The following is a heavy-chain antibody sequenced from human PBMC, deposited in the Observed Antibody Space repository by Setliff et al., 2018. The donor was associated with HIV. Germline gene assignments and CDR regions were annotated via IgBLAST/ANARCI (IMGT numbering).Heavy chain of an antibody. J-gene: IGHJ6*04. D-gene: IGHD2-15*01. CDR2: INYSGSI. V-gene: IGHV4-34*01. CDR3: ARGVPHLFCLDV. CDR1: GGSLKNYL. Sequence: SETLSLTCAVSGGSLKNYLWTWIRQTPEKGLQWIGDINYSGSINYNLSLKSRVTISMDTSRNQISLKVTPVTATDTAIYYCARGVPHLFCLDVWDKGVAVTVSS.